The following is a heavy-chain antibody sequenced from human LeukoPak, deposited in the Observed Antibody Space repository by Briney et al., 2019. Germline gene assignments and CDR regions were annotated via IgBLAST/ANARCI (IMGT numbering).Heavy chain of an antibody. Sequence: PRGSLRLSCAASGFTFSSYAMHWVRQAPGKGLEWVAVISYDGSNKYYADSVKGRFTISRDNSKNTMYPQMNSLRSEDTAVYYCARYRLADYYNSGSENGAFDMWGQGTMVIVSS. CDR1: GFTFSSYA. CDR3: ARYRLADYYNSGSENGAFDM. V-gene: IGHV3-30*04. J-gene: IGHJ3*02. CDR2: ISYDGSNK. D-gene: IGHD3-10*01.